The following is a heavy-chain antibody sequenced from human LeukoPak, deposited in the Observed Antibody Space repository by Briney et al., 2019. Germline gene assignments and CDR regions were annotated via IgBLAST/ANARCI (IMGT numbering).Heavy chain of an antibody. V-gene: IGHV1-2*02. CDR1: GYTFTGYY. Sequence: ASVKVSCKASGYTFTGYYMHWVRQAPGQGLEWMGWINPNSGGTNYAQKFQGRVTMTRDTSISTAYMELSRLRSDDTAVYYCARDAARGATKSHWFDPWGQGTLVTVSS. CDR3: ARDAARGATKSHWFDP. J-gene: IGHJ5*02. D-gene: IGHD1-26*01. CDR2: INPNSGGT.